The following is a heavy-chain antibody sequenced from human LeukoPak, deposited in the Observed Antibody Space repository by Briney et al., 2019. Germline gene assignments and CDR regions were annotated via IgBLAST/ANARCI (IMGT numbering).Heavy chain of an antibody. CDR2: IRGDGSAA. V-gene: IGHV3-74*01. CDR3: ARGGSGYYQVDY. CDR1: GFTFSDTW. D-gene: IGHD3-22*01. J-gene: IGHJ4*02. Sequence: GGSLRLSCAASGFTFSDTWMHWVRQVPGKGLVWVSRIRGDGSAARYAESVKGRFTISRDNAKNSLFLQMSSLRAEDTAVYYCARGGSGYYQVDYWGQGTLVTVSS.